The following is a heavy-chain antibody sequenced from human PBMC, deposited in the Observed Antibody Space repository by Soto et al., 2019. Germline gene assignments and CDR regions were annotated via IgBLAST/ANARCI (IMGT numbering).Heavy chain of an antibody. V-gene: IGHV4-34*01. J-gene: IGHJ4*02. CDR3: ARGQEGVVATH. D-gene: IGHD5-12*01. CDR2: IKDGGLT. CDR1: GGSLSGYY. Sequence: QVQLQQWGAGLLKPSETLSLTCVVYGGSLSGYYWSWIRQPPGKGLEWIGEIKDGGLTNYSPSLKSRVTVSVDRPLNPFSLQFHSVTAADTAVYSCARGQEGVVATHWDQGALVTVSS.